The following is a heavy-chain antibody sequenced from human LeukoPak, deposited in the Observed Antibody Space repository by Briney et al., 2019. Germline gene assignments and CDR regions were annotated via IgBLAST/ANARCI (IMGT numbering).Heavy chain of an antibody. D-gene: IGHD3-9*01. CDR2: INPNSGGT. J-gene: IGHJ5*02. CDR1: GYTFTGYY. Sequence: ASVKVSCKASGYTFTGYYMHWVRQAPAQGLEWMGWINPNSGGTNYAQKFQGRVTMTRDTSISTAYMELSRLRSDDTAVYYCAKRGYFARKPFDPWGQGTLVTVSS. V-gene: IGHV1-2*02. CDR3: AKRGYFARKPFDP.